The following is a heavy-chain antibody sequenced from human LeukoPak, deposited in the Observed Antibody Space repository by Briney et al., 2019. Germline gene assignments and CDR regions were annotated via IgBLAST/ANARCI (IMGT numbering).Heavy chain of an antibody. CDR3: ARAPNYYDSSGYLPLGY. D-gene: IGHD3-22*01. V-gene: IGHV3-21*01. CDR2: ISSSSSYI. Sequence: KPGGSLRLSCAASGFTFSSYSMNWVRQAPGKGLEWVSSISSSSSYIYYADSVKCRFTISRDNAKNSLYLQMNSLRAEDTAVYYCARAPNYYDSSGYLPLGYWGQGTLVTVSS. J-gene: IGHJ4*02. CDR1: GFTFSSYS.